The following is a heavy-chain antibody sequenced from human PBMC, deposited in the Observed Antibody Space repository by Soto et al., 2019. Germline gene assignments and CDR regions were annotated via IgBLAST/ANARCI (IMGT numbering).Heavy chain of an antibody. CDR1: GGSISSYY. CDR3: TRDSHRTHGDYFHRYMDV. J-gene: IGHJ6*03. CDR2: IYYSGST. V-gene: IGHV4-59*01. D-gene: IGHD4-17*01. Sequence: SETLSLTCTVSGGSISSYYWSWIRQPPGKGLEWIGYIYYSGSTNYNPSLKSRVTISVDTSKNQFSLKLSSVTAADTAVYYCTRDSHRTHGDYFHRYMDVWGKGTTVTVSS.